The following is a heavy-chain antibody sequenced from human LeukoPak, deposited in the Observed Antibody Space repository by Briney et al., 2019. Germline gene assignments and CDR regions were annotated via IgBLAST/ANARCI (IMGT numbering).Heavy chain of an antibody. D-gene: IGHD4-17*01. CDR1: GGSISSYY. J-gene: IGHJ4*02. Sequence: SETLSLTCTVSGGSISSYYWSWIRQPPGKGLEWVGYIYNSGSTTNNTSPKSRVNISVDTSKNQVSLKLSSVTAADTAGYYCARARDDYGDYPCVYGGQGTLVTVSS. CDR3: ARARDDYGDYPCVY. CDR2: IYNSGST. V-gene: IGHV4-59*01.